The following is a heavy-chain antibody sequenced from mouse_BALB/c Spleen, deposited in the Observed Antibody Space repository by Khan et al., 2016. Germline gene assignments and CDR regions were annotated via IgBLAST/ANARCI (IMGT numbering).Heavy chain of an antibody. V-gene: IGHV3-8*02. D-gene: IGHD1-2*01. Sequence: EVQLVESGPSLAKPSQTLSLTCSVTGDSITSGHWNWIRKFPGNKFDFMGYISHSGDSYYNPSLKSRISITRDTSKNQYYQQLNTVATANTATDYCSTWYYYGSALAYWGQGTLVTVSA. CDR1: GDSITSGH. CDR2: ISHSGDS. CDR3: STWYYYGSALAY. J-gene: IGHJ3*01.